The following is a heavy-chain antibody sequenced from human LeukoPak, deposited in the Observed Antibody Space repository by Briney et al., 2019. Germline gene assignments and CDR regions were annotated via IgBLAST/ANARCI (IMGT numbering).Heavy chain of an antibody. V-gene: IGHV4-59*01. J-gene: IGHJ4*02. CDR3: AREYYYDSSGYLEYGAFDY. CDR2: IYYSGST. Sequence: SETLSLTCTVSGGSISSYYWSWIRQPPGKGLEWIGYIYYSGSTNYNPSLKSRVTISVDTSKNQFSLKLSSVTAADTAVYYCAREYYYDSSGYLEYGAFDYWGQGTLVTVSS. D-gene: IGHD3-22*01. CDR1: GGSISSYY.